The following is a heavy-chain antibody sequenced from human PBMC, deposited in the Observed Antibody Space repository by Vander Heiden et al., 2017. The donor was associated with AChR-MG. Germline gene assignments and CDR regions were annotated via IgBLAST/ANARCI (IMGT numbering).Heavy chain of an antibody. J-gene: IGHJ4*02. V-gene: IGHV4-38-2*01. Sequence: QVQLQESGPGLVKPSETLSLTCAVSGYSISSGYYWGWIRQPPGKGLEWIGSIYHSGSTYYNPSIKSRVTISVDTSKNQFSLKLSSVTAADTAVYDCARLHLGELSPHDYWGQGTLVTVAS. CDR3: ARLHLGELSPHDY. CDR1: GYSISSGYY. D-gene: IGHD3-16*02. CDR2: IYHSGST.